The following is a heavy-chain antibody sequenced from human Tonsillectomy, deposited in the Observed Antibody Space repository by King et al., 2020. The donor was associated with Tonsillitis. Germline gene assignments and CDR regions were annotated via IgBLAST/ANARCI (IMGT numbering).Heavy chain of an antibody. D-gene: IGHD5-24*01. V-gene: IGHV5-51*01. Sequence: VQLVESGAEVKKPGESLKISCKGSGYSFTSYWIGWVRQMPGKGLEWMGIIYPGDSDTRYSPSFQGQVTISADKSISTAYLQWSSLKASETDMYYCARRGDGYNPSQDDAFDIWGQGTMVTVSS. CDR3: ARRGDGYNPSQDDAFDI. CDR1: GYSFTSYW. J-gene: IGHJ3*02. CDR2: IYPGDSDT.